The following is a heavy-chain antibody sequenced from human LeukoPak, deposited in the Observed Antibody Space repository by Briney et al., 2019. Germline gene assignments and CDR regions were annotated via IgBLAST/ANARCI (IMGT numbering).Heavy chain of an antibody. J-gene: IGHJ3*02. Sequence: GGSLRLSCEGSEFTFSSYSMNWVRQAPGKGLEWVSYISSSSSIIYYADSVKGRFTISRDNAKNSLYLQMNSLRDEDTAVFYCARGETRKDIWGQGTMVTVSS. CDR2: ISSSSSII. CDR1: EFTFSSYS. V-gene: IGHV3-48*02. D-gene: IGHD1-26*01. CDR3: ARGETRKDI.